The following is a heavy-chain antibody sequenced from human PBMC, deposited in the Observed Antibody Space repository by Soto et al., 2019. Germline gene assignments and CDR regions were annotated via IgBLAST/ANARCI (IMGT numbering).Heavy chain of an antibody. CDR2: ISAYNGNT. CDR1: GYTFTSYG. CDR3: ARPDPSHYDSSGYFLPFDN. J-gene: IGHJ4*02. D-gene: IGHD3-22*01. Sequence: ASVKVSCKASGYTFTSYGISWVRQAPGQGLEWMGWISAYNGNTNYAQKLQGRVTMTTDTSTSTVYLELSSLTSDDTAVYYCARPDPSHYDSSGYFLPFDNWGQGTLVTAPQ. V-gene: IGHV1-18*01.